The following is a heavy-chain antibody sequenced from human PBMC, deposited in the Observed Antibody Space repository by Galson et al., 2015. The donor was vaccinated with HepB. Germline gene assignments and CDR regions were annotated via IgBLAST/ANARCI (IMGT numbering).Heavy chain of an antibody. CDR1: GVSIGFYP. J-gene: IGHJ5*02. V-gene: IGHV4-59*12. CDR2: TYYNGDT. D-gene: IGHD5-12*01. CDR3: VRDGLSGYEHNWFDT. Sequence: LTCTVSGVSIGFYPCTWIRQSPGKGLEYIGSTYYNGDTNYRPSLKSRVTISIDTSKNQFYLTLTSVTAADTAVYYCVRDGLSGYEHNWFDTWGQGILVTVSS.